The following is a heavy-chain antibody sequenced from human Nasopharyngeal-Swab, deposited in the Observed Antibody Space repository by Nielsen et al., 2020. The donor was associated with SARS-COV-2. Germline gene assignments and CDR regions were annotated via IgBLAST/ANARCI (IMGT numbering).Heavy chain of an antibody. Sequence: GGSLRLSCAASGFTFSSYSMNWVRQAPGKGLEWVSYISSSSSTIYYADSVKGRFTISRDNAKNSLYLQMNSLRDEDTAVYYCARDQVGLRFLEWLPKNYYYYYGMDVWGQGTTVTVPS. CDR1: GFTFSSYS. J-gene: IGHJ6*02. CDR2: ISSSSSTI. D-gene: IGHD3-3*01. CDR3: ARDQVGLRFLEWLPKNYYYYYGMDV. V-gene: IGHV3-48*02.